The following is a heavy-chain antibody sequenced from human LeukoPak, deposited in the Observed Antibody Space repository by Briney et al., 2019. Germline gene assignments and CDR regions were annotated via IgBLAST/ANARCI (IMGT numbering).Heavy chain of an antibody. J-gene: IGHJ4*02. CDR1: VGSISSGNYY. D-gene: IGHD6-13*01. CDR3: ARDWGIAAATPYYFDH. Sequence: SETLSLTCTVSVGSISSGNYYHSWIRQSAGKGMEWIGNIYMSGSTRYNPSLMSRVAMSVDTSKNQFSLKISSATAADTAVYYCARDWGIAAATPYYFDHWGQGILVTVSS. CDR2: IYMSGST. V-gene: IGHV4-61*09.